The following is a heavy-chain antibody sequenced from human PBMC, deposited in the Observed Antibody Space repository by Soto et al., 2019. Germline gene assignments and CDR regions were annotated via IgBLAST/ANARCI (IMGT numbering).Heavy chain of an antibody. CDR3: ARDLKTREYSSARTYNWFDP. D-gene: IGHD6-6*01. CDR2: INHSGST. J-gene: IGHJ5*02. Sequence: SETLSLTCAVYGGSCSGYYWSWIRQPPGKGLEWIGEINHSGSTNYNPSLKSRVTISVDTSKNQFSLKLSSVTAADTAVYYCARDLKTREYSSARTYNWFDPWGQGTLVTVSS. CDR1: GGSCSGYY. V-gene: IGHV4-34*01.